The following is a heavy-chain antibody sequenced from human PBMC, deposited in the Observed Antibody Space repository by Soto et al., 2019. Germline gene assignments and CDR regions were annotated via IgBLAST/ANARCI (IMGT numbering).Heavy chain of an antibody. CDR3: AKDRVGGTFYTPLGF. CDR2: ITYDGSNK. Sequence: GGSLRLSCQASGINFDNYGMHWVRQAPGKGLEWVAVITYDGSNKYYADSVKGRFTISRDNSKNTLSLHLNTLKPEDTAVYHCAKDRVGGTFYTPLGFWGQGTLVTVSS. D-gene: IGHD6-19*01. V-gene: IGHV3-30*18. CDR1: GINFDNYG. J-gene: IGHJ4*02.